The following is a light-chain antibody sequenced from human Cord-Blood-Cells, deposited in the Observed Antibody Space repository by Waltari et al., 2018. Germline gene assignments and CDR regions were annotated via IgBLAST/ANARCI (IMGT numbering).Light chain of an antibody. CDR3: QQYGSSPRT. CDR2: GAP. V-gene: IGKV3-20*01. J-gene: IGKJ1*01. CDR1: QSVSSSY. Sequence: DIVLTQSPGTLSLSPGDRATLSCRASQSVSSSYLAGYQQKPGQAPRLLLYGAPSRATCVPDRFSGSGSGTDFTLTISRLEPEDFAVYYCQQYGSSPRTFGQGTKVEIK.